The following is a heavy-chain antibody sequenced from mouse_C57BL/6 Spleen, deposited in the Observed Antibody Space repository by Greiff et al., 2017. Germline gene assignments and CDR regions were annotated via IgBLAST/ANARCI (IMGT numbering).Heavy chain of an antibody. CDR3: AREGTGAWFAY. V-gene: IGHV1-64*01. CDR1: GYTFTSYW. D-gene: IGHD4-1*01. J-gene: IGHJ3*01. CDR2: IHPNSGST. Sequence: QVQLQQPGAELVKPGASVKLSCKASGYTFTSYWMHWVKQRPGQGLEWIGMIHPNSGSTNYNEKFKSKATLTVDKSSSTAYMQLSSRTSEDSAVYYCAREGTGAWFAYWGQGTLVTVSA.